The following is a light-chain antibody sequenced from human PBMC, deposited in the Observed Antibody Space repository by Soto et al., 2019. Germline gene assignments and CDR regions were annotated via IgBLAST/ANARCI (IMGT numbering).Light chain of an antibody. CDR1: QSISSRY. Sequence: EIVLTQSPGTLSLSPGERATLSCRASQSISSRYLACCHQKPGQAPSLLIYGTSSRATGIPDRFSGSGSGTDFTLTISRLEPEDFAVYYCQQFGSSPPTFGQGTKVDI. V-gene: IGKV3-20*01. J-gene: IGKJ1*01. CDR3: QQFGSSPPT. CDR2: GTS.